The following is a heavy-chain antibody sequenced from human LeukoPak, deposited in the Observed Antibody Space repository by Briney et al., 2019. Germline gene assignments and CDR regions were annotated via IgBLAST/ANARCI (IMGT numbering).Heavy chain of an antibody. J-gene: IGHJ4*02. V-gene: IGHV3-53*01. Sequence: PGGSLRLSCAASGLTFSNSYMSWVRQAPGKGLEWVSLIYPSGNIYYADSVKGRFTISRDNAKNSLYLQMNGLRDEDTADYYCARVGFAGSSGGDYWGQGTLVTVSS. D-gene: IGHD2-15*01. CDR3: ARVGFAGSSGGDY. CDR1: GLTFSNSY. CDR2: IYPSGNI.